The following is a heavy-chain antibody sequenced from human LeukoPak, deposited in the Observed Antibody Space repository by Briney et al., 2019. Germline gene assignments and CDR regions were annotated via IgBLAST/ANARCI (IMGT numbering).Heavy chain of an antibody. D-gene: IGHD3-10*01. CDR3: ARQRVRGVIMNEPGYFDL. V-gene: IGHV4-4*07. CDR1: GDSISNYY. Sequence: SETLSLTCTVSGDSISNYYWSWIRQPAGKGLEWIGRIYTSGSTNYNPSLKSRVTMSVDTSKNQFSLKLSSVTAADTAVYYCARQRVRGVIMNEPGYFDLWGRGTLVTVSS. CDR2: IYTSGST. J-gene: IGHJ2*01.